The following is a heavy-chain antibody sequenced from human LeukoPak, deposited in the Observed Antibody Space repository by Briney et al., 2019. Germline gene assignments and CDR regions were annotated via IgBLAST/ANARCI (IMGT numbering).Heavy chain of an antibody. CDR3: ARGPNYGDRVDYFDY. J-gene: IGHJ4*02. Sequence: PGGSLRLSCAASGFIFRNHWMSWVRQVPGRGLEWVAHIKQDGSEKHYVDSVEGRFTLSRDDSKNSLYLQMNSLRDDDSAVYYCARGPNYGDRVDYFDYWGQGTLVTVSS. V-gene: IGHV3-7*01. CDR2: IKQDGSEK. D-gene: IGHD4-17*01. CDR1: GFIFRNHW.